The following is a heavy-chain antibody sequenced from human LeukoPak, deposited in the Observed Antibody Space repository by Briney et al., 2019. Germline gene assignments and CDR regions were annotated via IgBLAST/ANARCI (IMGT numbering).Heavy chain of an antibody. CDR1: GYTFTGYY. CDR2: IDPNSGGT. CDR3: ARGSIVGATFDYFDY. D-gene: IGHD1-26*01. Sequence: APVKVSCKASGYTFTGYYIHWVRQAPGQGLEWMRWIDPNSGGTNYAQKFQGRVTMTRDTSISTAYMDLSRLRSDDTAVYYCARGSIVGATFDYFDYWGQGTLVTVSS. J-gene: IGHJ4*02. V-gene: IGHV1-2*02.